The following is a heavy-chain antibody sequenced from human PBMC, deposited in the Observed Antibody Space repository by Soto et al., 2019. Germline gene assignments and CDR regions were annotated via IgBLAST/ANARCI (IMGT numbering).Heavy chain of an antibody. D-gene: IGHD2-15*01. Sequence: ASVKVSCKASGYTFTSYGISWVRQAPGQGLEWMGWISAYNGNTNYAQKLQGRVTMTTDTSTSTAYMELRSLRSDDTAVYYCARGVVVAAAYNWFDPWGQGTLVTVSS. CDR3: ARGVVVAAAYNWFDP. J-gene: IGHJ5*02. V-gene: IGHV1-18*01. CDR2: ISAYNGNT. CDR1: GYTFTSYG.